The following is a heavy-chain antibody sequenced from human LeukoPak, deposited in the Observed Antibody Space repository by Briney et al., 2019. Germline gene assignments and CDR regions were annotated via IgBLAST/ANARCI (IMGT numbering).Heavy chain of an antibody. CDR1: GDSVSSDSAA. J-gene: IGHJ5*01. Sequence: SQTLSLTCAISGDSVSSDSAAWNWIRQSPSRGLEWLGRTYYRSKWYNDYSAFVKSRIIINPDTSKNRFSLQLNSVTPEDTAVYYCARAVAGTEGWFNSWGQGTLVTVSS. D-gene: IGHD1-1*01. V-gene: IGHV6-1*01. CDR2: TYYRSKWYN. CDR3: ARAVAGTEGWFNS.